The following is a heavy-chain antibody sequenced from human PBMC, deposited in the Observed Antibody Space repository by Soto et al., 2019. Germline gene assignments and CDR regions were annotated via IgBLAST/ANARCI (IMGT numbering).Heavy chain of an antibody. Sequence: EVQLVESGGGLVKPGGSLRLSCAASGFTFSSYSMNWVRQAPGKGLEWVSSISSSSSYIYYADSVKGRFTISRDNAKNSLYLQMNSLRAEDTDVYYCARGVYSSSSGRWFDPWGQGTLVTVSS. CDR2: ISSSSSYI. J-gene: IGHJ5*02. D-gene: IGHD6-6*01. CDR3: ARGVYSSSSGRWFDP. V-gene: IGHV3-21*01. CDR1: GFTFSSYS.